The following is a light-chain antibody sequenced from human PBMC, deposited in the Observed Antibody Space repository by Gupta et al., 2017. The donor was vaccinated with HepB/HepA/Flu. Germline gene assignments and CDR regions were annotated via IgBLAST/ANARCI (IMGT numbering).Light chain of an antibody. J-gene: IGKJ5*01. CDR3: QQYNNWSIT. CDR1: QSVSSN. V-gene: IGKV3-15*01. Sequence: EIVMSQSPATLSVSTGERATLTCRASQSVSSNLAWYQQKPGQAPKLLIYVASTRATGIPARFSGSGSGTEFTLTISSLQSEDFAVYYCQQYNNWSITFGQGTRLEIK. CDR2: VAS.